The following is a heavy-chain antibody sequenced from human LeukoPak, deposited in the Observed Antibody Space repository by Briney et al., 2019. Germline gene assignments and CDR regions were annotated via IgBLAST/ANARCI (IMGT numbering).Heavy chain of an antibody. J-gene: IGHJ4*02. CDR1: GYTFTIYG. CDR3: VRGLASGYGSGSYSDY. CDR2: ISAYNGNT. V-gene: IGHV1-18*04. D-gene: IGHD3-10*01. Sequence: GASVKVSFKASGYTFTIYGISWVRQAPGQGLEWMGWISAYNGNTNYAQKLQGRVTMTTDTSTSTAYMELRSLRSDDTAVYYCVRGLASGYGSGSYSDYWGQGTLVTVS.